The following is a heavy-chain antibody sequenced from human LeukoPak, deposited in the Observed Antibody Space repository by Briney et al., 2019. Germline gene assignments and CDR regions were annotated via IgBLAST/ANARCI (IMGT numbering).Heavy chain of an antibody. J-gene: IGHJ4*02. Sequence: SETLALTCAVYGGSFSRYYWSWIRQPPGKGLEWMGEINYSGSTYYNPSLKGRVTISVDTSKNQFSLKLSSVTAADTAVYSCARGGGSLYFDFWGQGNLVTVSS. D-gene: IGHD4-23*01. V-gene: IGHV4-34*01. CDR3: ARGGGSLYFDF. CDR1: GGSFSRYY. CDR2: INYSGST.